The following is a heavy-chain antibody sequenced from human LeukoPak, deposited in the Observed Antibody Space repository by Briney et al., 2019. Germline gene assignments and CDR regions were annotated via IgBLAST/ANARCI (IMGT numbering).Heavy chain of an antibody. Sequence: GVSLRLSCAASGFTFTNAWISWVRQAPGKGLDWVARIKSKNDGGATEYAPNVKVRFSISRDYSKNTLYLQMNSLKTEDTTVYYCTTYIRWETSSYDYWGQGTLVTVSS. V-gene: IGHV3-15*01. CDR3: TTYIRWETSSYDY. J-gene: IGHJ4*02. D-gene: IGHD1-26*01. CDR2: IKSKNDGGAT. CDR1: GFTFTNAW.